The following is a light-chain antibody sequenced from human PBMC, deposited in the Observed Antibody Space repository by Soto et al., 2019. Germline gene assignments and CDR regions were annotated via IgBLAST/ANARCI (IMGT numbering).Light chain of an antibody. J-gene: IGKJ5*01. V-gene: IGKV3D-20*02. Sequence: EIVLTQSPGTLSLSPVKRATLSCRAGQSVSPSHFAWYQQKPGQAPRLLIYGASSRATGIPDRFSGSGSGTDFTLTISRLEPEDFAVYYCQQRSNWPPITFGQGTRLEIK. CDR3: QQRSNWPPIT. CDR2: GAS. CDR1: QSVSPSH.